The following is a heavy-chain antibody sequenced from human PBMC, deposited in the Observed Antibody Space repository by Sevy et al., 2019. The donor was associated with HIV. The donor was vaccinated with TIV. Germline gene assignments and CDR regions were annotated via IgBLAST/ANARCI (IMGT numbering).Heavy chain of an antibody. CDR3: AREGCTKPHDY. J-gene: IGHJ4*02. D-gene: IGHD2-8*01. V-gene: IGHV3-23*01. CDR2: LSFGCGKI. CDR1: GFDFSIYS. Sequence: GGSLRLSCAASGFDFSIYSMSWVRQAPGKGLEWVSTLSFGCGKINYADSVKGRFTMSRDNSKSSVYLQMNNMRVEDTAVYYCAREGCTKPHDYWGQGTLVT.